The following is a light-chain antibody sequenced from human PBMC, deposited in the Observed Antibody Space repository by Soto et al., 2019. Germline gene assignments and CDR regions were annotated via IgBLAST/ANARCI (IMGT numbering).Light chain of an antibody. CDR2: AAS. V-gene: IGKV1-39*01. CDR1: QSINTY. J-gene: IGKJ3*01. Sequence: DIQMTQSPSSLSASVGDRVTITCRASQSINTYLNWYQQKPGKAPKLLIYAASSLQSGVPSRFSGSGSWTDFPLTIGSLQPEDFATYYCQESYSHSRTFGPGTKVDI. CDR3: QESYSHSRT.